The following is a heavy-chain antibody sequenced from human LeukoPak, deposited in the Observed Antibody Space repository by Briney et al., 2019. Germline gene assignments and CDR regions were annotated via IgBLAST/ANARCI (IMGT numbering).Heavy chain of an antibody. CDR2: IDPSSSTI. J-gene: IGHJ4*02. CDR1: GFIFNTYR. D-gene: IGHD3-10*01. Sequence: GGSLRLSCATSGFIFNTYRMNWVRQAPGKGLEWISFIDPSSSTIYYADSVKGRFTISRDNAKNSLYLHMNSLRAEDTAIYYCARDGRVGEFLPSPGYWGQGTRVTVSS. V-gene: IGHV3-48*01. CDR3: ARDGRVGEFLPSPGY.